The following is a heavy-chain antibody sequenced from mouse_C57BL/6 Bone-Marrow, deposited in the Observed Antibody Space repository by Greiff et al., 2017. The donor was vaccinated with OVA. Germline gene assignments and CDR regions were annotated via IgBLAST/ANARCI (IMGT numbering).Heavy chain of an antibody. CDR1: GYTFTSYW. Sequence: QVQLKQSGAELVKPGASVKLSCKASGYTFTSYWMQWVKQRPGQGLEWIGEIDPSDSYTNYNQKFKGKATLTVDTSSSTAYMQLSSLTSEDSAVYYCASIEVTTRFDYWGQGTTLTVSS. J-gene: IGHJ2*01. CDR3: ASIEVTTRFDY. D-gene: IGHD2-2*01. V-gene: IGHV1-50*01. CDR2: IDPSDSYT.